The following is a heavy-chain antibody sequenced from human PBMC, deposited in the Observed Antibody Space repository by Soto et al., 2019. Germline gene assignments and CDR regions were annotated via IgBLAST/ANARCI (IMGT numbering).Heavy chain of an antibody. J-gene: IGHJ4*02. CDR2: IGPESGAT. CDR3: GRGRSGQIVVFY. D-gene: IGHD1-26*01. V-gene: IGHV1-2*02. CDR1: GYTFTGHY. Sequence: ASVKVSCKASGYTFTGHYIHWVRQAPEQGPEWMGEIGPESGATRYAQKFQGRVTMTRDMSITTVYMELNNLSPDDTAVYYCGRGRSGQIVVFYWGQRTPVTVSS.